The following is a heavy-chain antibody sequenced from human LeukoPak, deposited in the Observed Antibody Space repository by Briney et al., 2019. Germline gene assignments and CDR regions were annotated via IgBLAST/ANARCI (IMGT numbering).Heavy chain of an antibody. V-gene: IGHV3-11*01. CDR1: GFTFSDYY. Sequence: GGSLRLSCAASGFTFSDYYMSWIRQAPGKGLEGVSYISSSGSTIYYADSVKGRFTISRDNAKNSLYLQMNSLRAEDTAVYSCARDTSYGSGSYFHWSDPWGQGTLVTVSS. J-gene: IGHJ5*02. CDR2: ISSSGSTI. D-gene: IGHD3-10*01. CDR3: ARDTSYGSGSYFHWSDP.